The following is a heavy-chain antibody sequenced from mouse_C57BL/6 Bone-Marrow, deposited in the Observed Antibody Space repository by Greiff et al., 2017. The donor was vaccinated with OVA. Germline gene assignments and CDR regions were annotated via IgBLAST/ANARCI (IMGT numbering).Heavy chain of an antibody. D-gene: IGHD1-3*01. CDR1: GFTFSSYA. J-gene: IGHJ4*01. Sequence: EVQVVESGGGLVKPGGSLKLSCAASGFTFSSYAMSWVRQTPEQRLEWVATISAGGSYTYYPDNVKGRFTISRDHAKTNLYMQMSHLKSEDTAMYYCARDNSNAIDYWGQGTLVTVSA. CDR2: ISAGGSYT. CDR3: ARDNSNAIDY. V-gene: IGHV5-4*01.